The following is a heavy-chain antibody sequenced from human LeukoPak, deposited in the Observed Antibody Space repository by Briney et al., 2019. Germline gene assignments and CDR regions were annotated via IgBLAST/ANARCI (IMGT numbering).Heavy chain of an antibody. D-gene: IGHD3-10*01. J-gene: IGHJ4*02. CDR3: ARQARGSGSYLLDY. Sequence: SETLSLTCTVSGGSISSYYWSWIRQPAGKGLEWIGRIYTSGSTNYNPSLKSRVTMSVDTSKNQFSLKLSSVTAADTAVYYCARQARGSGSYLLDYWGQGTLVTVSS. CDR2: IYTSGST. CDR1: GGSISSYY. V-gene: IGHV4-4*07.